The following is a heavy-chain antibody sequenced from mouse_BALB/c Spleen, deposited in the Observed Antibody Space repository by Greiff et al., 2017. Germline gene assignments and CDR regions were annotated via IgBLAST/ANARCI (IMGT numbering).Heavy chain of an antibody. CDR1: GFTFSSYW. J-gene: IGHJ3*01. CDR2: IRLKSDNYAT. Sequence: EVQLVESGGGLVQPGGSMKLSCVASGFTFSSYWMSWVRQSPEKGLEWVAEIRLKSDNYATHYAESVKGKFTISRDDSKSRLYLQMNSLRAEDTGIYYCTAPAWFAYWGQGTLVTVSA. V-gene: IGHV6-6*02. CDR3: TAPAWFAY.